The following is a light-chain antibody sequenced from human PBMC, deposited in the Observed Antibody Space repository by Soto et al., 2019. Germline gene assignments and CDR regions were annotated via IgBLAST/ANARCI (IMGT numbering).Light chain of an antibody. CDR1: QGISGY. V-gene: IGKV1-9*01. CDR3: QQLETYPIN. Sequence: DIQLTQSPSFLSASVGDIVIITCRASQGISGYIAWYQQKPGKAPNLLIYGVSTLQTGVPSRFSGGGSGAVFALTISSLHPEDFATYYCQQLETYPINCGQGTRREIK. J-gene: IGKJ5*01. CDR2: GVS.